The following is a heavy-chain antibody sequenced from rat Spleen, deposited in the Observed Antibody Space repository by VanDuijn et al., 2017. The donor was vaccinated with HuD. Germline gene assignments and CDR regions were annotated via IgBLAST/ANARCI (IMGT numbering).Heavy chain of an antibody. D-gene: IGHD1-4*01. CDR1: GFTFNNYW. J-gene: IGHJ2*01. CDR2: ISYEGSGT. CDR3: ARLYPACFDY. Sequence: EVQLVESGGGLVQPGRSLKLSCVASGFTFNNYWLTWIRQAPGKGLEWVASISYEGSGTYYVDSVKGRFTISRDNAESTLYLQMNSLRSEDTATYYCARLYPACFDYWGQGVTVTVSS. V-gene: IGHV5-31*01.